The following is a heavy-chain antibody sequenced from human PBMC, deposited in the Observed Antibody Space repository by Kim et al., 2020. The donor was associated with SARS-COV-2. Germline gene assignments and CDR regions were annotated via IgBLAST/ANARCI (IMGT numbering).Heavy chain of an antibody. CDR1: GFTFSSYA. D-gene: IGHD4-17*01. CDR3: ARDRFSHDYGEFDY. CDR2: ISYDGSNK. Sequence: GGSLRLSCAASGFTFSSYAMHWVRQAPGKGLEWVAVISYDGSNKYYADSVKGRFTISRDNSKNTLYLQMNSLRAEDTAVYYCARDRFSHDYGEFDYWGQGTLVTVSS. J-gene: IGHJ4*02. V-gene: IGHV3-30*04.